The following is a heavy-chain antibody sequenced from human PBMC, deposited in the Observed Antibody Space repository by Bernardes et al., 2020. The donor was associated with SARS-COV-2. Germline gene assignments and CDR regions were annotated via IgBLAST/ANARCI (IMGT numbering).Heavy chain of an antibody. D-gene: IGHD5-12*01. V-gene: IGHV3-66*02. CDR3: ARLGGHDPNDF. Sequence: GSLRLSCAASGLTVRTNYMSWVRQAPGKGLEWVSVIYSSGSTYYTDSVKGRFTISRDNSRNTLFLQMTSLRPEDTAVYYCARLGGHDPNDFWGQGTLVTVSS. CDR1: GLTVRTNY. CDR2: IYSSGST. J-gene: IGHJ4*02.